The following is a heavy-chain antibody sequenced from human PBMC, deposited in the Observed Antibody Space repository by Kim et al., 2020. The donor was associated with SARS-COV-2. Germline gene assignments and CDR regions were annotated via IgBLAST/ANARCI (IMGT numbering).Heavy chain of an antibody. CDR3: ARHDSSTSRHRWFDP. V-gene: IGHV3-20*01. CDR1: GFTFDDYG. J-gene: IGHJ5*02. CDR2: INWNGGST. D-gene: IGHD2-2*01. Sequence: GGSLRLSCAASGFTFDDYGMSWVRQAPGKGLEWVSGINWNGGSTGYADSVKGRFTISRDNAKNSLYLQMNSLRAEDTALYHCARHDSSTSRHRWFDPWGQGTLVTVSS.